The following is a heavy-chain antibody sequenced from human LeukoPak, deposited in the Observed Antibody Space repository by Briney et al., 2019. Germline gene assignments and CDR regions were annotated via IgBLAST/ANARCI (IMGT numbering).Heavy chain of an antibody. Sequence: SETLSLTCTVSGDAISSDNYYWTWIRQHPEEGLEWIGYIHYSGITYYNPSLQSRVTISVDTSQNHFSLQLTSVTAADTAVYYCARYTSLSSNWFDPWGQGTLVTVSS. D-gene: IGHD6-6*01. V-gene: IGHV4-31*03. CDR2: IHYSGIT. CDR3: ARYTSLSSNWFDP. CDR1: GDAISSDNYY. J-gene: IGHJ5*02.